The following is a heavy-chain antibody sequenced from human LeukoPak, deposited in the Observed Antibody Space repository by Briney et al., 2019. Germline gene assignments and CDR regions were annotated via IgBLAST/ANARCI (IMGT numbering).Heavy chain of an antibody. CDR1: GFTFSSYA. D-gene: IGHD4-11*01. CDR3: AKTDMTTVTTTGLFDY. V-gene: IGHV3-23*01. J-gene: IGHJ4*02. CDR2: IGGSGGST. Sequence: PGGSLRLSCAASGFTFSSYAMSWVRQAPGKGLEWGSAIGGSGGSTYYADSVKGRFTISRDNSKNTLYLQMNSLRAEDTAVYYCAKTDMTTVTTTGLFDYWGQGTLVTVSS.